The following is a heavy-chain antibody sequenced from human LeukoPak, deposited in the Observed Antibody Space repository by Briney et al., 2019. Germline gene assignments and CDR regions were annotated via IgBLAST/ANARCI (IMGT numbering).Heavy chain of an antibody. V-gene: IGHV3-73*01. CDR1: GFTFSGSA. D-gene: IGHD2-8*01. CDR2: IRSKANSYAT. J-gene: IGHJ4*02. CDR3: ARDPLRTLMVYAMKGDY. Sequence: GGSLRLSCAASGFTFSGSAMHWVRQASGKGLEWVGRIRSKANSYATAYAASVKGRFTISRDDSKNTAYLQMNSLRAEDTAVYYCARDPLRTLMVYAMKGDYWGQGTLVTVSS.